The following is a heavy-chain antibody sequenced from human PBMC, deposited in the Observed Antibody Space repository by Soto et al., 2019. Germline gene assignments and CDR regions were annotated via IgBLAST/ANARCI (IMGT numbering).Heavy chain of an antibody. CDR2: IRSKAYGGTT. Sequence: GGSLRLSCAASGSTFGDYAMSWFRQAPGKGLEWVGFIRSKAYGGTTEYAASVKGRFTISRDDSKSIAYLQMNSLKTEDTAVYYCARGIWEMATIRPENYWGQGTLVTVSS. CDR1: GSTFGDYA. J-gene: IGHJ4*02. V-gene: IGHV3-49*03. D-gene: IGHD5-12*01. CDR3: ARGIWEMATIRPENY.